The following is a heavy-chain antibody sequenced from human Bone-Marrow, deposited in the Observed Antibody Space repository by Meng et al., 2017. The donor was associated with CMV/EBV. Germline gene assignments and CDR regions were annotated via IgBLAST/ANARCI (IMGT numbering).Heavy chain of an antibody. CDR3: ARSYCGGDCYRHYYYYGMVV. V-gene: IGHV5-51*01. J-gene: IGHJ6*02. D-gene: IGHD2-21*01. Sequence: KVSCKGSGYSFTSYWIGWVRQMPGKGLEWMGIIYPGDSDTRYSPSFQGQVTISADKSISTAYLQWSSLKASGTAMYYCARSYCGGDCYRHYYYYGMVVWGQGTTVTVSS. CDR1: GYSFTSYW. CDR2: IYPGDSDT.